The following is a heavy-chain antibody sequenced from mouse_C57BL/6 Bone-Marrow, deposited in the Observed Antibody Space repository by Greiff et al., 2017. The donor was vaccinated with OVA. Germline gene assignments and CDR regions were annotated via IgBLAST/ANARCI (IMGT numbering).Heavy chain of an antibody. CDR1: GFSLTSYG. J-gene: IGHJ1*03. CDR2: IWRGGST. V-gene: IGHV2-5*01. CDR3: AKMRLTGTFYWYFEV. D-gene: IGHD4-1*01. Sequence: QVQLQQSGPGLVQPSQSLSITCTVSGFSLTSYGVHWVRQSPGKGLEWLGVIWRGGSTDYNAAFMSRLSITKDNSKIQVFFKMNSLQADDTAIYYCAKMRLTGTFYWYFEVWGTGTTVTVSS.